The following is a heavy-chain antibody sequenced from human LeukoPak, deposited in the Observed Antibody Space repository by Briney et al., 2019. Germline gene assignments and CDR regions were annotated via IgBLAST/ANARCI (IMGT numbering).Heavy chain of an antibody. CDR2: IYTSGST. CDR1: GGSISSYY. V-gene: IGHV4-4*07. CDR3: ARDRHYYGSGSPYYYYMDV. Sequence: SETLSLTCTVSGGSISSYYWSWIRQPAGKGLEWIGRIYTSGSTNYNPSLKSRVTMSVDTSKNQFSLKLSSVTAADTAVYYCARDRHYYGSGSPYYYYMDVWGKGTTVTISS. D-gene: IGHD3-10*01. J-gene: IGHJ6*03.